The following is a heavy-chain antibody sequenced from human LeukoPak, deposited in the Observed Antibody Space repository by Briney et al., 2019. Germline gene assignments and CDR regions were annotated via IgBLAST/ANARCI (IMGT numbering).Heavy chain of an antibody. V-gene: IGHV3-23*01. D-gene: IGHD2-8*02. J-gene: IGHJ4*02. Sequence: PGGSLRLSCAASGFTFSSYAMSWVRQAPGKGLEWVSAISGSGGSTYYADSVKGWFTISRDNSKNTLYLQMNSLRAEDTAVYYCAKSPLDIVLVVYAKYYFDYWGQGTLVTVSS. CDR2: ISGSGGST. CDR3: AKSPLDIVLVVYAKYYFDY. CDR1: GFTFSSYA.